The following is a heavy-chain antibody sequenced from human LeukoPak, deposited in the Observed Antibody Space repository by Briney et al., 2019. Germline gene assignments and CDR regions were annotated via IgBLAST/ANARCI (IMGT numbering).Heavy chain of an antibody. D-gene: IGHD6-19*01. V-gene: IGHV4-39*01. CDR1: GGSISSSSYY. J-gene: IGHJ4*02. Sequence: SETLSLTCTVSGGSISSSSYYWGWIRQPPGKGLEWIGSIYYSGSTYYNPSLKSRVTISVDTSKNQFSLKLSSVTAADTAVYCCARAKEQWLVETSYWGQGTLVTVSS. CDR2: IYYSGST. CDR3: ARAKEQWLVETSY.